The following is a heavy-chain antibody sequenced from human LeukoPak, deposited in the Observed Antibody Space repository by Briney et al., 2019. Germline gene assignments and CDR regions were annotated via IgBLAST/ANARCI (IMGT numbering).Heavy chain of an antibody. CDR2: ISWNSGGI. CDR1: GFTFENHA. V-gene: IGHV3-9*01. CDR3: TRRFGL. J-gene: IGHJ5*02. Sequence: GGSLRLSCAASGFTFENHAMHWVRQVPGKGLEWVSGISWNSGGIGYADSVKGRFAISRDNAENSLYPQMNSLRAEDTAVYYCTRRFGLWGQGTLVTVSS.